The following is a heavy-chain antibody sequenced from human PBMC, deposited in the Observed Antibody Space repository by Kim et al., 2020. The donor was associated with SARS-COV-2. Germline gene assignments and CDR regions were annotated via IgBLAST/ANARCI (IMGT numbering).Heavy chain of an antibody. J-gene: IGHJ6*02. CDR3: ARELHYYDSSGYKYYYYGMDV. V-gene: IGHV1-69*13. D-gene: IGHD3-22*01. Sequence: SVKVSCKASGGTFSSYAISWVRQAPGQGLEWMGGIIPIFGTANYAQKFQGRVTITADESTSTAYMELSSLRSEDTAVYYCARELHYYDSSGYKYYYYGMDVWGQGTTVTVSS. CDR2: IIPIFGTA. CDR1: GGTFSSYA.